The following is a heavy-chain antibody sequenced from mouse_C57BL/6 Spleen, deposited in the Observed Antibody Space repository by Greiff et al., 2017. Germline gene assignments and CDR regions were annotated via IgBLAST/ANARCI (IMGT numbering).Heavy chain of an antibody. CDR2: ISGGGGNT. CDR1: GFTFSSYT. V-gene: IGHV5-9*01. Sequence: EVKVVESGGGLVKPGGSLKLSCAASGFTFSSYTMSWVRQTPEKRLEWVATISGGGGNTYYPDSVKGRFTISRDNAKYTLYLKMSSLRSEDTALYYCARHDAMDYWGQGTSVTVSS. J-gene: IGHJ4*01. CDR3: ARHDAMDY.